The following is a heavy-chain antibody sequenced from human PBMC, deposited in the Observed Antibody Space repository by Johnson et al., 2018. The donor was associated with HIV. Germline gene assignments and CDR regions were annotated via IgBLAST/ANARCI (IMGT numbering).Heavy chain of an antibody. CDR3: AKSPAKDHGGNSGALAI. CDR2: IGGSGAGT. J-gene: IGHJ3*02. Sequence: VQLVESGGGLVQPGGSLRLSCAASGFPFSSYAMTWVRQAPGKGLEWVSTIGGSGAGTFYADSVRGRFTVSRDNSKDTLYLQMNSLRAEDTAMYYCAKSPAKDHGGNSGALAIWGQGTMVTVSS. V-gene: IGHV3-23*04. D-gene: IGHD4-23*01. CDR1: GFPFSSYA.